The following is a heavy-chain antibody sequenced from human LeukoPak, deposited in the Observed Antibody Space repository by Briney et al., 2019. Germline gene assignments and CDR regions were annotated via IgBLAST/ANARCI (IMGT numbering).Heavy chain of an antibody. CDR1: GGSISINNW. CDR3: AKGRAIKIWDRYFDY. Sequence: SPSETLSLTCAVSGGSISINNWWSWVRQPPGKGLEWIGEIYQSGSTNYNPSLKRRVTISLDKSKNQFTLKMTSVTAADTAVYYCAKGRAIKIWDRYFDYWGQGTLVTVSS. J-gene: IGHJ4*02. V-gene: IGHV4-4*02. CDR2: IYQSGST. D-gene: IGHD5-12*01.